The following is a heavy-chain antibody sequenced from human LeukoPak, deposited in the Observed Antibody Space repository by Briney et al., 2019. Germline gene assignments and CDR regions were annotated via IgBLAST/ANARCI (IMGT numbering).Heavy chain of an antibody. J-gene: IGHJ4*02. V-gene: IGHV4-61*02. CDR2: IYTSGSS. Sequence: SETLSLTCTVSGGSVSSGGYYWSWIRQPAGKGLEWIGRIYTSGSSNYNPSLKSRVTISVDTSKNQFSLKLNSVTAADTAVYYCARGQLPRDGYNYDYWGQGTLVTVSS. CDR1: GGSVSSGGYY. CDR3: ARGQLPRDGYNYDY. D-gene: IGHD5-24*01.